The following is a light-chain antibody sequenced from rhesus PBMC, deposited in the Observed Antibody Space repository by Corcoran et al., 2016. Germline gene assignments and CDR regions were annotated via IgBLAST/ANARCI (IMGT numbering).Light chain of an antibody. CDR3: LQYISSPRT. CDR2: KAS. V-gene: IGKV1-22*01. J-gene: IGKJ1*01. Sequence: DIQMTQSPSSLSASVGDKVTITCHASQGISSWLAWYQQKPGKAPRILIHKASSFQSGVPSRVSGSGSGTDYTLTISSLQSEDFATYYCLQYISSPRTFGQGTKVEI. CDR1: QGISSW.